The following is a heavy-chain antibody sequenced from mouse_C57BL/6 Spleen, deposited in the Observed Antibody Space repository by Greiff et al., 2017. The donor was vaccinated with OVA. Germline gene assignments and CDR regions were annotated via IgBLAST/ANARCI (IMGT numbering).Heavy chain of an antibody. J-gene: IGHJ1*03. CDR1: GFTFSDYY. D-gene: IGHD3-3*01. CDR3: ARDRRGLGRYCDV. Sequence: DVQLVESEGGLVQPGSSMKLSCTASGFTFSDYYMAWVRQVPEKGLEWVANINYDGSSTYYLDSLKSRFIISRDNAKNILYLQMSSLKSEDTATYYCARDRRGLGRYCDVWGTGTTVTVSS. CDR2: INYDGSST. V-gene: IGHV5-16*01.